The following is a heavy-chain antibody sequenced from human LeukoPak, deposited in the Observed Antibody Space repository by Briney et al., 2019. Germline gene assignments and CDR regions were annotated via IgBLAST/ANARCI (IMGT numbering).Heavy chain of an antibody. D-gene: IGHD3-22*01. CDR3: AGDPLEYFDSSNHGH. V-gene: IGHV1-18*01. CDR2: IRAYNDDT. CDR1: GYTFTSHV. J-gene: IGHJ4*02. Sequence: GASVKVSCKASGYTFTSHVINWVRQAPGQGLAWLRWIRAYNDDTNYAPKFQGRVIMTTDTSTNTAYMELRSLRSDDTAVYYCAGDPLEYFDSSNHGHWGQGTLLTVSS.